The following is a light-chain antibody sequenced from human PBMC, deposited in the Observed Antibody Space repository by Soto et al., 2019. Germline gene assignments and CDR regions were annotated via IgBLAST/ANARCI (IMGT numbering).Light chain of an antibody. V-gene: IGLV2-11*01. CDR2: DVS. J-gene: IGLJ7*01. Sequence: QSALTQPRSVSGSPGQSVTISCTGTSSDVGGYNYVSWYQQHPGKAPKLMIYDVSKRPPGVPDRFSGSKSGNTASLTISGLQAEDEADYYCCSYAGSYPSFGGGTQLTVL. CDR1: SSDVGGYNY. CDR3: CSYAGSYPS.